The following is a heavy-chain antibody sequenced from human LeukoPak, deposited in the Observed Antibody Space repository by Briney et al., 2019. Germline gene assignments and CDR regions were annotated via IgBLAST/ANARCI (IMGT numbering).Heavy chain of an antibody. V-gene: IGHV3-21*01. CDR3: ARDNNWAFDY. CDR1: GFTFSNYI. CDR2: ISSSSTYI. J-gene: IGHJ4*02. D-gene: IGHD1-20*01. Sequence: GGSLRLSCAASGFTFSNYIMNWVRQAPGKGLEWVSSISSSSTYIYYADSVKGRFTISRDNAKNSLYLQMNSLRAEDTAVYYCARDNNWAFDYWGQGILVTVSS.